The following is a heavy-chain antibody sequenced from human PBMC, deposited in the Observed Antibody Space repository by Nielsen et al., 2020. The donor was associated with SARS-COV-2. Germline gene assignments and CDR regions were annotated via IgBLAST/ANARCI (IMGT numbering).Heavy chain of an antibody. D-gene: IGHD3-3*01. CDR1: GFTFSSYA. CDR2: ISYDGSNK. CDR3: ARRYYDFWSGYYGPIYYYYMDV. J-gene: IGHJ6*03. V-gene: IGHV3-30-3*01. Sequence: GESLKISCAASGFTFSSYAMHWVRQAPGKGLEWVAIISYDGSNKYYADSVKGRFTISRDNSKNTLYLQMNSLRAEDTAVYYCARRYYDFWSGYYGPIYYYYMDVWGKGTTVTVSS.